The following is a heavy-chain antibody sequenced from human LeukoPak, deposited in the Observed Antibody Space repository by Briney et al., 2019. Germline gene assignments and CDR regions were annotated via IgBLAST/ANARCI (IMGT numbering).Heavy chain of an antibody. D-gene: IGHD4-11*01. CDR1: GFTVSSNY. CDR2: IYNGGST. V-gene: IGHV3-53*01. Sequence: GGPLRLSCTPSGFTVSSNYMSWLRQARGGGVEGVLVIYNGGSTYYADSVKGRFTISRDNSKNTLYLQMNSPRAEATAGFYCARGQDYLNAFDIWGQGTMVTVSS. J-gene: IGHJ3*02. CDR3: ARGQDYLNAFDI.